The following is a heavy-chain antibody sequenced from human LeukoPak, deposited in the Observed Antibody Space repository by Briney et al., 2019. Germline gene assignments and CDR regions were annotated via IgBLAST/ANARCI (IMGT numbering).Heavy chain of an antibody. V-gene: IGHV3-23*01. CDR2: INGSGVDI. D-gene: IGHD5-12*01. CDR1: GFTFRSFA. CDR3: ASRHPDIASP. Sequence: GGSLRLSCAASGFTFRSFAMMWFRQAPGKGLEWVSAINGSGVDIYYADSVKGRFTISRDNSKNTLFLQMNSLRVEDTAVYYCASRHPDIASPWGQGTLVTVSS. J-gene: IGHJ5*02.